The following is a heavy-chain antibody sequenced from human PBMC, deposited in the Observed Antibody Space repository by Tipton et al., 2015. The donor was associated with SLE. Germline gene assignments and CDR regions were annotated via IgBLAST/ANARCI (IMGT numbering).Heavy chain of an antibody. CDR1: GGSISSSSYY. Sequence: TLSLTCTVSGGSISSSSYYWGWIRQPPGKGLEWIGGIYYSGNTFYNPSLKSQVTISVDTSKNQFSLKLRSVTAADTAVYYCARGILSHDYGDYVPYYFDYWGQGTLVTVSS. V-gene: IGHV4-39*07. CDR2: IYYSGNT. D-gene: IGHD4-17*01. CDR3: ARGILSHDYGDYVPYYFDY. J-gene: IGHJ4*02.